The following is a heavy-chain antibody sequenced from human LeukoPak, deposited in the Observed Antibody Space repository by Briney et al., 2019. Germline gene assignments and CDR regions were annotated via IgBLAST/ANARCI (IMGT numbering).Heavy chain of an antibody. CDR1: GFTFSSYW. J-gene: IGHJ4*02. Sequence: PGGSLRLSCAASGFTFSSYWVSWVRQAPGKGLEWVANIKQDGSEKYYVDSVKGRFTISRDNAKNSLYLQMNSLRAEDTAVYYCARERVFDYWGQGTLVTVSS. V-gene: IGHV3-7*05. CDR2: IKQDGSEK. CDR3: ARERVFDY.